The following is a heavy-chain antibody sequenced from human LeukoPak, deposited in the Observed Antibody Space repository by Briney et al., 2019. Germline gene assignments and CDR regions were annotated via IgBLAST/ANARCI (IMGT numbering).Heavy chain of an antibody. CDR1: GFTFSSYS. CDR3: ASQSFTMVRGVIISPYGMDV. V-gene: IGHV3-21*01. D-gene: IGHD3-10*01. J-gene: IGHJ6*02. CDR2: ISSSSSYI. Sequence: PGGSLRLSCAASGFTFSSYSMNWVRQAPGKGLEWVSSISSSSSYIYYADSVKGRFTISRDNAKNSLYLQMNSLRAEDTAVYYCASQSFTMVRGVIISPYGMDVWGQGTTVTVSS.